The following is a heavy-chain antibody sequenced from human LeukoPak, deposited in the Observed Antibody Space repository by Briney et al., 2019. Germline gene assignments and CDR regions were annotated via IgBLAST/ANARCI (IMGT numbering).Heavy chain of an antibody. CDR3: ARNLGYSSLDC. V-gene: IGHV4-38-2*01. D-gene: IGHD6-13*01. CDR1: GYSISSGYY. CDR2: INHSGST. J-gene: IGHJ4*02. Sequence: PSETLSLTCAVSGYSISSGYYWGWSRQPPGKGLEWIGSINHSGSTYYNPSLKSRVTISVDTSKNQFSLKLSSVTAADTAVYYCARNLGYSSLDCWGQGTLLTVSS.